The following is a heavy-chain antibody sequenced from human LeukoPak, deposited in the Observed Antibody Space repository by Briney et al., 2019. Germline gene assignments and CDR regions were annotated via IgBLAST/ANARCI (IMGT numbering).Heavy chain of an antibody. CDR3: ARSGNYYYYYMDV. V-gene: IGHV4-34*01. CDR1: GGSFSGYY. CDR2: IYHSGST. J-gene: IGHJ6*03. Sequence: LETLSLTCAVYGGSFSGYYWSWIRQPPGKGLEWIGSIYHSGSTYYNPSLKSRVTISVDTSKNQFSLKLSSVTAADTAVYYCARSGNYYYYYMDVWGKGTTVTVSS.